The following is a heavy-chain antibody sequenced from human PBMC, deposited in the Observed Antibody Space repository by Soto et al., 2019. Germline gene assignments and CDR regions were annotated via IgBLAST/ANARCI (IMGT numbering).Heavy chain of an antibody. D-gene: IGHD1-7*01. CDR2: IIPIFGTA. Sequence: GASVKVSCKASGGTFSSYAISWVRQAPGQGLEWMGGIIPIFGTANYAQKFQGRVTITADESTSTAYMELSSLRSEDTAVYYCARGRTGTTRLPSINYYYYYGMDVWGQGTTVTVSS. CDR3: ARGRTGTTRLPSINYYYYYGMDV. J-gene: IGHJ6*02. V-gene: IGHV1-69*13. CDR1: GGTFSSYA.